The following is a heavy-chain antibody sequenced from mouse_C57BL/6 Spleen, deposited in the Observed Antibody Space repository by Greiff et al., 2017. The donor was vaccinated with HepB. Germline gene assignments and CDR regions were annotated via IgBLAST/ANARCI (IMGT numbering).Heavy chain of an antibody. CDR2: IDPETGGT. CDR1: GYTFTDYE. V-gene: IGHV1-15*01. Sequence: VQLQQSGAELVRPGASVTLSCKASGYTFTDYEMHWVKQTPVHGLEWIGAIDPETGGTAYNQKFKGKAILTADKSSSTAYMELRSLTSEDSAVYYCTRGYDYDGDMDYWGQGTSVTVSS. J-gene: IGHJ4*01. CDR3: TRGYDYDGDMDY. D-gene: IGHD2-4*01.